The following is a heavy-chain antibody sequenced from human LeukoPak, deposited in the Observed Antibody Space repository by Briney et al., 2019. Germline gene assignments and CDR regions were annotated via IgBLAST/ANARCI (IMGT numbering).Heavy chain of an antibody. CDR1: GYTFTTYD. J-gene: IGHJ4*02. Sequence: ASVKVSCKTSGYTFTTYDINWVRQATGQGLEWMGWMNPNSGYTGFAQKFQGRVTMTRDTSTSTAYMDLNSLRSEDTAVYYCVRVYGAIDYWGQGTLVTVSS. D-gene: IGHD4-17*01. V-gene: IGHV1-8*01. CDR3: VRVYGAIDY. CDR2: MNPNSGYT.